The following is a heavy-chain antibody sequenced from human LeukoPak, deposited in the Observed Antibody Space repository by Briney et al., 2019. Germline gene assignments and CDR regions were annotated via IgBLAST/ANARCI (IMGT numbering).Heavy chain of an antibody. CDR1: GYSFTSYW. CDR2: IYPGDSDT. Sequence: GESLKISCKGSGYSFTSYWIGWVRQMPGKGLEWMGIIYPGDSDTRYCPSFQGQVTISADKSISTAYLQWSSLKASDTAMYYCASAPRLRFLEWFFDYWGQGTLVTVSS. J-gene: IGHJ4*02. V-gene: IGHV5-51*01. D-gene: IGHD3-3*01. CDR3: ASAPRLRFLEWFFDY.